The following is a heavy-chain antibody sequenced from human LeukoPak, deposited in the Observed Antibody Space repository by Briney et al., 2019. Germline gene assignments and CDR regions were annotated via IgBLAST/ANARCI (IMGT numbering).Heavy chain of an antibody. CDR2: IFHSGST. Sequence: LETLSLTCAVSGYSISSGYYWGWIRQPPGKGLEWIGSIFHSGSTYYNPSLKSRVNMSVGTSKNQISLKLSSVTAADTAVYYCARASGSYGSGSYYYYGMDVWGKGTTVTVSS. V-gene: IGHV4-38-2*01. D-gene: IGHD3-10*01. J-gene: IGHJ6*04. CDR1: GYSISSGYY. CDR3: ARASGSYGSGSYYYYGMDV.